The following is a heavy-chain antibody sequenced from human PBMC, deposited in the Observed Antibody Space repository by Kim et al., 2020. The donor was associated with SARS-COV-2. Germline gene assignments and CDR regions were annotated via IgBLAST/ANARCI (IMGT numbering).Heavy chain of an antibody. CDR2: ISYDGSNK. V-gene: IGHV3-30*04. CDR1: GFTFSSYA. CDR3: ARDRIGILWFVEFYYYG. Sequence: GGSLRLSCAASGFTFSSYAMHWVRQAPGKGLEWVAVISYDGSNKYYADSVKGRFTISRDNSKNTLYLQMNSLRAEDTAVYYCARDRIGILWFVEFYYYG. D-gene: IGHD3-10*01. J-gene: IGHJ6*01.